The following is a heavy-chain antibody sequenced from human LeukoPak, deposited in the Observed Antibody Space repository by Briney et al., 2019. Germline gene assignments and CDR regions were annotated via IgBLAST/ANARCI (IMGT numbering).Heavy chain of an antibody. Sequence: SETLSLTCTVTGYSISSGYYWGWIRQPPGKGLEWIGSIYHSGTTHYSPSLESRVTISVDTSKNQFSLKLASVTAADTAIYYCAKGAGGFSYYNWFDPWGQGTLVTVSS. V-gene: IGHV4-38-2*02. CDR3: AKGAGGFSYYNWFDP. D-gene: IGHD5-18*01. CDR1: GYSISSGYY. J-gene: IGHJ5*02. CDR2: IYHSGTT.